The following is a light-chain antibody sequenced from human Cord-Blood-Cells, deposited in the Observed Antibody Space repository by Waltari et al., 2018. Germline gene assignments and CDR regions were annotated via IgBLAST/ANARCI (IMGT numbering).Light chain of an antibody. CDR1: QGVSSN. CDR2: GAS. J-gene: IGKJ2*03. Sequence: EIVMTQSPATLSVSPGERATLPCRASQGVSSNLAWYQQKPGQAPRLLIYGASPRATGIPARFSGRGSGTEFPLTISSLQSEDFADYYCQQYKNWPYSFGQGTKLEIK. V-gene: IGKV3-15*01. CDR3: QQYKNWPYS.